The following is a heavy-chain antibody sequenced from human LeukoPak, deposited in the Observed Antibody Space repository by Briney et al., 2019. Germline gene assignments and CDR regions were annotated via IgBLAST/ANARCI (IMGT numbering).Heavy chain of an antibody. CDR1: GFTFSDYY. V-gene: IGHV3-11*04. J-gene: IGHJ4*02. Sequence: PGGSLRLSCAASGFTFSDYYMSWIRQAPGQGLEWVSYISSRASTTYYADSVQGRFTISRDDAKNSLYLQMNSLRAEDTAVYYCVTRGYFDYWGQGTLVTVSS. CDR3: VTRGYFDY. CDR2: ISSRASTT.